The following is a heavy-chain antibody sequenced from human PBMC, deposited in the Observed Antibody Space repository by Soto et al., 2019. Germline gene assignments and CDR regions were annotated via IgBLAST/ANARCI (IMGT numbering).Heavy chain of an antibody. CDR2: IYYSGST. CDR1: GGSISSYY. CDR3: ARAPPGVKWFDP. Sequence: PSETLSLPCTVSGGSISSYYWSWIRQPPGKGLEWIGYIYYSGSTNYNPSLKSRVTISVDTSKNQFSLKLSSVTAADTAVYYCARAPPGVKWFDPWGQGTLVTVSS. V-gene: IGHV4-59*01. J-gene: IGHJ5*02. D-gene: IGHD3-10*01.